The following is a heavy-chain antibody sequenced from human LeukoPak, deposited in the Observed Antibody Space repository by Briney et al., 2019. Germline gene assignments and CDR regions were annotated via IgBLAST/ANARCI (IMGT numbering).Heavy chain of an antibody. CDR2: ISTSTGDT. CDR3: ARDDNYGIFVNVDY. Sequence: RASVKVSRKTSGYSFILYGSSWVRQAPGQGPEWMGWISTSTGDTKYTQKFQGRVTLTTDTSTSTAYIELSSLRSDDTAVYYCARDDNYGIFVNVDYWGQGTLVTVSS. D-gene: IGHD4-11*01. V-gene: IGHV1-18*01. J-gene: IGHJ4*02. CDR1: GYSFILYG.